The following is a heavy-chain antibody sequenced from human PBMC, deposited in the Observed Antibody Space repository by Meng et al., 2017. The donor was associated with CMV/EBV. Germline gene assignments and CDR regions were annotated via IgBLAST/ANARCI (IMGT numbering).Heavy chain of an antibody. CDR2: IYYSGST. J-gene: IGHJ4*02. V-gene: IGHV4-39*07. CDR3: ARGGIAAAGLH. CDR1: GGSISSSSYY. D-gene: IGHD6-13*01. Sequence: QLQGQEAGPGLVKPSETLSLPCTVSGGSISSSSYYWGWIRQPPGKGLEWIGSIYYSGSTYYNPSLKSRVTISVDTSKNQFSLKLSSVTAADTAVYYCARGGIAAAGLHWGQGTLVTVSS.